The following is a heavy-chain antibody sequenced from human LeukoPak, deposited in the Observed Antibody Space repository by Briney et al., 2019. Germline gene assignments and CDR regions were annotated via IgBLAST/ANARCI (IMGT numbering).Heavy chain of an antibody. V-gene: IGHV4-59*01. Sequence: SETLSLTCTVSGGSISSYYWSWIRQPPGKGLEWIGYIYYSGSTNYNPSLESRVTISVDTSKNQFSLKLSSVTAADTAVYYCARGINDYGENFDYWGQGTLVTVSS. CDR2: IYYSGST. CDR3: ARGINDYGENFDY. D-gene: IGHD4-17*01. CDR1: GGSISSYY. J-gene: IGHJ4*02.